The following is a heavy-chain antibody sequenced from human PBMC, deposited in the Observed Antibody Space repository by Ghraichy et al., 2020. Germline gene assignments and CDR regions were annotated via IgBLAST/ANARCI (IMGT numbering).Heavy chain of an antibody. V-gene: IGHV5-51*01. Sequence: GESLNISCKGSGYSFTSYWIGWVRQMPGKGLEWMGIIYPGDSDTRYSPSFQGQVTISADKSISTAYLQWSSLKASDTAMYYCARGRGDKDYYYYYGMDVWGQGTTVTVSS. CDR3: ARGRGDKDYYYYYGMDV. CDR1: GYSFTSYW. CDR2: IYPGDSDT. J-gene: IGHJ6*02.